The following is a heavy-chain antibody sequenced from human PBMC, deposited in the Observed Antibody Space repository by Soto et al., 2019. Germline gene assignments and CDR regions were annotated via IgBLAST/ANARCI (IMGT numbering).Heavy chain of an antibody. Sequence: QALSLTSAISGDSVSSNSAACNLIRHSPSRGLEWLGRTYYRSKWYNDYAVSVKSRITFNPDTSNNHFSLQLKSVTPEDTAVYYCAKLAPGGSGGGGDYWGQGTLVTVSS. CDR1: GDSVSSNSAA. D-gene: IGHD6-19*01. CDR3: AKLAPGGSGGGGDY. CDR2: TYYRSKWYN. J-gene: IGHJ4*02. V-gene: IGHV6-1*01.